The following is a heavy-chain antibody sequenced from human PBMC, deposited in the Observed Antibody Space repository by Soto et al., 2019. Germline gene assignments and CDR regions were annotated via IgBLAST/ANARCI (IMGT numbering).Heavy chain of an antibody. V-gene: IGHV4-4*02. CDR1: GGSISGSHW. J-gene: IGHJ3*02. Sequence: SETLSLTCVVSGGSISGSHWWSWVRQFPGMGLEWIGEVYHSGPTNYNPSFKSRVTLSADKSKNQLSLKLTSVTAADTAVYYCARASRGELSSDAFDIWGQGTMVTVS. CDR3: ARASRGELSSDAFDI. CDR2: VYHSGPT. D-gene: IGHD3-16*02.